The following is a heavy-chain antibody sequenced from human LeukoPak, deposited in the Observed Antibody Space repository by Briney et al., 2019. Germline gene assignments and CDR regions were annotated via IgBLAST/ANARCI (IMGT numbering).Heavy chain of an antibody. J-gene: IGHJ3*02. CDR1: GFTVSSNY. Sequence: PGGSLRLSCAASGFTVSSNYMSWVRQAPGKGLEWVSVIYSGGSTYYADSVKGRFTISRDNSKNTLYLQMNSLRAEDTAVYYCAVDLAAAGADAFDIWGQGTMVTVSS. V-gene: IGHV3-53*01. CDR3: AVDLAAAGADAFDI. D-gene: IGHD6-13*01. CDR2: IYSGGST.